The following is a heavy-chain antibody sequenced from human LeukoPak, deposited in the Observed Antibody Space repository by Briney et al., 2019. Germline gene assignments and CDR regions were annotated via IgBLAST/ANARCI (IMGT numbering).Heavy chain of an antibody. CDR1: GGSLNNYY. D-gene: IGHD2-2*01. V-gene: IGHV4-4*07. CDR3: ARGVVPAASNWFDP. CDR2: IYTSGST. Sequence: SETLSLTCSVSGGSLNNYYWTWIQQPAGKGLEWIGRIYTSGSTNYNPSLKSRVTMSVDTSKNQFSLKLSSVTAADTAVYYCARGVVPAASNWFDPWGQGTLVTVSS. J-gene: IGHJ5*02.